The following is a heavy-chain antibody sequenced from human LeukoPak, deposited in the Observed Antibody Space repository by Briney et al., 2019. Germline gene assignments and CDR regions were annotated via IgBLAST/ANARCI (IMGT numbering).Heavy chain of an antibody. J-gene: IGHJ4*02. CDR3: TRYNNDHFDY. Sequence: GGSLRLSCAASGFTFDDYTMHWVCQAPGKGLEWVCDINWNGAWTGYADSVKGRFTISRDNSKNTMSVQMDDLRAEDTAVYYCTRYNNDHFDYWGQGTLVTVSS. D-gene: IGHD1-14*01. CDR1: GFTFDDYT. V-gene: IGHV3-20*04. CDR2: INWNGAWT.